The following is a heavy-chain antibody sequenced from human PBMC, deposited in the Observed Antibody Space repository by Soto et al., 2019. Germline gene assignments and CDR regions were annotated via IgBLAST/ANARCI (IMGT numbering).Heavy chain of an antibody. CDR3: ARRSRTGTTFYYYYGMDV. D-gene: IGHD1-7*01. J-gene: IGHJ6*02. Sequence: ASVKVSCKASGYTFTSYGISWVRQAPGQGLEWMGWISAYNGNTNYAQKLQGRVTMTTDTSTSTAYMELRSLRSDDTAVYYCARRSRTGTTFYYYYGMDVWGQGNTVTVSS. CDR1: GYTFTSYG. CDR2: ISAYNGNT. V-gene: IGHV1-18*01.